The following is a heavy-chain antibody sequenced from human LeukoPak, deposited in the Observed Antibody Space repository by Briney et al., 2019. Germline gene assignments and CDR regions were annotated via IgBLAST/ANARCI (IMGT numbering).Heavy chain of an antibody. CDR1: GGSFSGNY. CDR3: ARGQYSSSPVFDF. V-gene: IGHV4-34*01. Sequence: PSETLSLTCAVYGGSFSGNYWSWIRQPPGKGLEWIGEINHSGSTKYTPSLKSRVTISEDTSKHQFSLKLSSVTAADTAVYYCARGQYSSSPVFDFWGQGTLVTVSS. J-gene: IGHJ4*02. D-gene: IGHD6-6*01. CDR2: INHSGST.